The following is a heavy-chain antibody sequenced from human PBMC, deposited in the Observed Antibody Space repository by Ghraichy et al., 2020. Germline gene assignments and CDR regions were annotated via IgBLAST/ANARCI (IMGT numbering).Heavy chain of an antibody. V-gene: IGHV3-11*01. CDR1: GFTFSDYY. Sequence: GESLNISCAASGFTFSDYYMSWIRQAPGKGLEWVSYISSSGSTIYYADSVKGRFTISRDNAKNSLYLQMNSLRAEDTAVYYCARDLLGTSCMFDPWGQGTLVTVSS. D-gene: IGHD2-2*01. J-gene: IGHJ5*02. CDR3: ARDLLGTSCMFDP. CDR2: ISSSGSTI.